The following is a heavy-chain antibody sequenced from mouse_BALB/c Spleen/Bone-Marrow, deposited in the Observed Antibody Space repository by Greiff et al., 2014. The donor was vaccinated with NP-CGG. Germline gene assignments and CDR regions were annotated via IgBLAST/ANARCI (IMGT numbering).Heavy chain of an antibody. CDR3: AREPHYYAMDY. Sequence: VMLVESGPGLVAPSQSLSITCTVSGFSLTGCGVNWVRQPPGKGLEWLGMIWGDGSTDYNSALKSRLSISKDNSKSQVFLKMNSLQTDDTARYYCAREPHYYAMDYWGQGTSVTVSS. J-gene: IGHJ4*01. CDR2: IWGDGST. V-gene: IGHV2-6-7*01. CDR1: GFSLTGCG.